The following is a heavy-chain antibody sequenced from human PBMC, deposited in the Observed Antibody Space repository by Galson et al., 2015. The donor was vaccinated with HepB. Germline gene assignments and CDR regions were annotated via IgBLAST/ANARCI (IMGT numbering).Heavy chain of an antibody. CDR1: GFTFSSYG. V-gene: IGHV3-33*01. Sequence: SLRLSCAASGFTFSSYGMHWVRQAPGKGLEWVAVIWYDGSNKYYADSVKGRFTISRDNSKNTLYLQMNSLRAEDTAVYYCARAASVVVPAATHLEYWGQGTLVTVSS. J-gene: IGHJ4*02. CDR2: IWYDGSNK. D-gene: IGHD2-2*01. CDR3: ARAASVVVPAATHLEY.